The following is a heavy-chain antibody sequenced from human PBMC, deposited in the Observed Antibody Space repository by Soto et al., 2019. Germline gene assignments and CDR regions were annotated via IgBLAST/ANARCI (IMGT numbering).Heavy chain of an antibody. D-gene: IGHD3-22*01. CDR3: ARDRAGYYSHFAY. J-gene: IGHJ4*02. V-gene: IGHV1-69*13. CDR2: IMPFFGSG. Sequence: SVKVSCKALRGTFTNYAFSWVRQAPGQGLEWMGGIMPFFGSGNYAQKFQGRINITADESTSSVYLELTSLRSEDTAVYYCARDRAGYYSHFAYWGQGNLVTVSS. CDR1: RGTFTNYA.